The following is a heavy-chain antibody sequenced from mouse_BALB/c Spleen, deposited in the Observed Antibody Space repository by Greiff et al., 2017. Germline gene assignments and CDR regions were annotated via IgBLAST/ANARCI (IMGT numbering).Heavy chain of an antibody. V-gene: IGHV2-6-4*01. Sequence: VKLQESGPGLVAPSQSLSITCTVSGFSLSRYSVHWVRQPPGKGLEWLGMIWGGGSTDYNSALKSRLSISKDNSKSQVFLKMNSLQTDDTAMYYCASSTVVASPYAMDYWGQGTSVTVSS. J-gene: IGHJ4*01. D-gene: IGHD1-1*01. CDR2: IWGGGST. CDR3: ASSTVVASPYAMDY. CDR1: GFSLSRYS.